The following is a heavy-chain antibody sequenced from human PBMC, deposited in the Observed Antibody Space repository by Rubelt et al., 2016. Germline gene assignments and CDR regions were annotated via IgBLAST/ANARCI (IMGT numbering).Heavy chain of an antibody. J-gene: IGHJ4*02. CDR1: GGSISSSNYY. CDR3: ARQLYSGSYYIDY. CDR2: IYYSGTT. V-gene: IGHV4-39*01. D-gene: IGHD1-26*01. Sequence: QLQLQESGPGLVRPSETLSLTCSVSGGSISSSNYYWGWVRRPPGKGLEWIGSIYYSGTTYYNPSLESRVTMSVDTSKNQFSRKLGSVTAADTALYYCARQLYSGSYYIDYWGQGTLVTVSS.